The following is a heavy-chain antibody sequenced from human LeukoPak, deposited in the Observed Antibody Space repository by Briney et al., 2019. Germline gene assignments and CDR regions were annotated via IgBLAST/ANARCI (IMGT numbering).Heavy chain of an antibody. CDR3: VRDFSVAGTSHFDY. J-gene: IGHJ4*02. Sequence: GGSLRLSCAASGFTFSYYWLHWVRQAPGKGLVWVSRISGDGSSISYADSVKGRLTISRDNAKNTLYLQMNSLRAEDTAVYYCVRDFSVAGTSHFDYWGQGTLVTVSS. D-gene: IGHD1-7*01. V-gene: IGHV3-74*01. CDR2: ISGDGSSI. CDR1: GFTFSYYW.